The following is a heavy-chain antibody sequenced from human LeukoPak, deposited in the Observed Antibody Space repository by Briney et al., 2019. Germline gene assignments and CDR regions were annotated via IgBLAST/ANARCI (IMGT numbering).Heavy chain of an antibody. D-gene: IGHD3-10*01. CDR2: ISGSGGNT. CDR3: AKTDGSENSNACDY. J-gene: IGHJ4*02. CDR1: GFTFSTYA. Sequence: GGSLRLSCAASGFTFSTYAMSWVRQAPGKGLEWVSGISGSGGNTYYADSVKGRFTISRDNSKNTLYLQMNSLRAEDTAVYYCAKTDGSENSNACDYWGQGTLVTVSS. V-gene: IGHV3-23*01.